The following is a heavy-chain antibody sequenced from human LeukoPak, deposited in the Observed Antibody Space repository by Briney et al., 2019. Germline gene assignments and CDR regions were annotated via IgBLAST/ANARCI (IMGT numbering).Heavy chain of an antibody. D-gene: IGHD3-10*01. CDR3: VYYGSGSYYLFDY. CDR2: IYHSGST. J-gene: IGHJ4*02. Sequence: SETLSLTCNVSRYSISSGYYWGWIRQPPGKGLEWIGNIYHSGSTYYNPSHKSRVTISVDTSKNQFSLKLSSVTAADTAVYYCVYYGSGSYYLFDYWGQGTLVTVSS. CDR1: RYSISSGYY. V-gene: IGHV4-38-2*02.